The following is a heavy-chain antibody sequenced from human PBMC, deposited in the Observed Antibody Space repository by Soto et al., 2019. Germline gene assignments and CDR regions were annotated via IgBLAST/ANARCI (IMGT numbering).Heavy chain of an antibody. D-gene: IGHD3-22*01. CDR2: IKQDGSEK. Sequence: EVQLVESGGGLVQPGGSLRLSCAASGFTFSSYWMSWVRQAPGKGLEWVANIKQDGSEKYYVDSVKGRFTISRDNAKNSLYLQMNSLRAEETAVYYCARSQYYYDSSGYYLYYYYGMDVWGQGTTVTVSS. CDR3: ARSQYYYDSSGYYLYYYYGMDV. V-gene: IGHV3-7*01. J-gene: IGHJ6*02. CDR1: GFTFSSYW.